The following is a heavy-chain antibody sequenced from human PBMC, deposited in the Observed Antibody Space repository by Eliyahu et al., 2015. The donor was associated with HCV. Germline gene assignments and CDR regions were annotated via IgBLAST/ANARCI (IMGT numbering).Heavy chain of an antibody. J-gene: IGHJ4*02. CDR2: INPSGGST. CDR3: ARDEGSSWGIVVVVATDY. D-gene: IGHD2-15*01. Sequence: QVQLVQSGAEVKKPGASVKVSCKASGXTFTSYYMHWVRQAPGQGLEWMGIINPSGGSTNYAQKFQGRVTMTRDTSTSTVYMELSSLRSEDTAVYYCARDEGSSWGIVVVVATDYWGQGTLVTVSS. CDR1: GXTFTSYY. V-gene: IGHV1-46*01.